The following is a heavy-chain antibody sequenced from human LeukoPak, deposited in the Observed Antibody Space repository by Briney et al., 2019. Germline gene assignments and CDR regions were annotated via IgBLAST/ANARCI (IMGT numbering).Heavy chain of an antibody. D-gene: IGHD1-1*01. Sequence: GASVKVSCKASGYTFTSYDINWVRQATGQGLEWMGWMNPNSGNTGYAQKFQGRVTMTTDTSTSTAYMELRSLRSDDTAVYYCAMSTGFPPIFDYWGQGTLVTVSS. CDR2: MNPNSGNT. V-gene: IGHV1-8*01. J-gene: IGHJ4*02. CDR3: AMSTGFPPIFDY. CDR1: GYTFTSYD.